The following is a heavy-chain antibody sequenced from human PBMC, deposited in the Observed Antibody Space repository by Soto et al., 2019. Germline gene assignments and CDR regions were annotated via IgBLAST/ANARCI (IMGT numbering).Heavy chain of an antibody. CDR2: ISGSGGST. D-gene: IGHD3-22*01. J-gene: IGHJ6*02. CDR3: AKVRYDSSGYPDYGMDV. V-gene: IGHV3-23*01. CDR1: GFTFSSYA. Sequence: EVQLLESGGGLVQPGGSLRLSCAASGFTFSSYAMSWVRQAPGKGLEWVSAISGSGGSTYYADSVKGRFTISRDNSKHTLYLQMNSLRAEDTAVYYCAKVRYDSSGYPDYGMDVWGQGTTVTVSS.